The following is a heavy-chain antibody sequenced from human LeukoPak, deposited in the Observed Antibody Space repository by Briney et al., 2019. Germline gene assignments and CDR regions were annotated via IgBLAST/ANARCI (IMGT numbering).Heavy chain of an antibody. D-gene: IGHD5-12*01. J-gene: IGHJ4*02. CDR1: GYTFTDYY. CDR2: INPKSGGT. V-gene: IGHV1-2*02. CDR3: ASGNLKRGYSGYDQDTAFDF. Sequence: GASVKVSCKASGYTFTDYYMHWVRQAPGQGLEWMGWINPKSGGTKYAQKFQDSVIMTRDTSISAVFMELNSLRSEGTAVYYCASGNLKRGYSGYDQDTAFDFWGQGTLVTVSS.